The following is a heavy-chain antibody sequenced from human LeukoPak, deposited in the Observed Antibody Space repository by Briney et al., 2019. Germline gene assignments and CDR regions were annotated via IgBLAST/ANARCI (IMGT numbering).Heavy chain of an antibody. Sequence: PSETLSLTCTVSGGSISSYYWSWIRQPPGKGLEWIGYIYYSGSTNYNPSLKSRVTISVDTSKNQFSLKLSSVTAADTAVYYCARESGSYGAAFDIWGQGTMVTVSS. CDR3: ARESGSYGAAFDI. V-gene: IGHV4-59*01. D-gene: IGHD1-26*01. CDR1: GGSISSYY. J-gene: IGHJ3*02. CDR2: IYYSGST.